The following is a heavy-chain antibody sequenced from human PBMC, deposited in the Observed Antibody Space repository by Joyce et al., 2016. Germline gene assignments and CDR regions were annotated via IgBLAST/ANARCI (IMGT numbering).Heavy chain of an antibody. J-gene: IGHJ6*02. Sequence: QVQLQESGPGLVKPSETLSLTCTVSGGSISSYYWSWIRQPAGKGLEWIGRIYTSGSTNYNPALKSRVTMSVDTSKNQFSLKVSSVTAADTAVYYCARDGGVPLYYYYGMDVWGQGTTVTVSS. V-gene: IGHV4-4*07. CDR2: IYTSGST. CDR3: ARDGGVPLYYYYGMDV. D-gene: IGHD2-8*02. CDR1: GGSISSYY.